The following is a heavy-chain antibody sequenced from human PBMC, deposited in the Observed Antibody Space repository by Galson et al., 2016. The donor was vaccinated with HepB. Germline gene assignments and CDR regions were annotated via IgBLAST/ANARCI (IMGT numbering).Heavy chain of an antibody. V-gene: IGHV3-23*01. D-gene: IGHD3-10*01. CDR3: VTGFGGSGSY. CDR2: VSGSGDNT. Sequence: SLRLSCAASGFTFKNYAMNWVRQAPGKGLEWVSVVSGSGDNTYYADSVKGRLTISRDNSKNTLYLQMSSLTAEDTAVYYCVTGFGGSGSYWGQGTLVTVSS. CDR1: GFTFKNYA. J-gene: IGHJ4*02.